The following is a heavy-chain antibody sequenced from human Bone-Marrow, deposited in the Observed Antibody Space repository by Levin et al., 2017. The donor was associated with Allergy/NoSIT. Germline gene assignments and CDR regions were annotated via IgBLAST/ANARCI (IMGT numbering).Heavy chain of an antibody. V-gene: IGHV3-9*01. CDR2: ISWNGAII. D-gene: IGHD3-22*01. J-gene: IGHJ4*02. Sequence: SLKISCAASGFNFGDHAMHWVRQGPGKGLQWVSGISWNGAIIGYADSLKGRFTTSRDNAKNSLYLEIYSLRPEDTAFYYCGKDVSHYDTSGYIDYWGQGTLVTVSS. CDR1: GFNFGDHA. CDR3: GKDVSHYDTSGYIDY.